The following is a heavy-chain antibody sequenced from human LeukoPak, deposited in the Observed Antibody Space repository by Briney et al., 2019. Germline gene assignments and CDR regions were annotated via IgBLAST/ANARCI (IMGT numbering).Heavy chain of an antibody. CDR2: INPNSCNT. Sequence: AASVKVSCKASGYTFTSYDINWVRQATGQGLEWMGWINPNSCNTAYAQKFQGRVTMTRNTSISTAYMELSSLRSEDTAVYYCARVIGGVNYYWGQGTLVTVSS. CDR1: GYTFTSYD. CDR3: ARVIGGVNYY. D-gene: IGHD3-16*01. V-gene: IGHV1-8*01. J-gene: IGHJ4*02.